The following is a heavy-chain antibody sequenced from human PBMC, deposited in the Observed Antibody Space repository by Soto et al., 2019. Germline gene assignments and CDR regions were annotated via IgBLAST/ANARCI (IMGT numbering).Heavy chain of an antibody. CDR3: ARDTTGTTGSGEGFDP. CDR1: GYTLTRYY. CDR2: INPSGGST. V-gene: IGHV1-46*03. Sequence: ASVKVSCKASGYTLTRYYMRWVRQAPGQGLEWMGIINPSGGSTSYAQKFQGRVTMTRDTSTSTVYMELSSLRSEDTAVYYCARDTTGTTGSGEGFDPWGQGTLVTVSS. J-gene: IGHJ5*02. D-gene: IGHD1-1*01.